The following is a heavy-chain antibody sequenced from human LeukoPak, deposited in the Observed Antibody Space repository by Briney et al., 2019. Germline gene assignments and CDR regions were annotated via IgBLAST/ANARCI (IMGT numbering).Heavy chain of an antibody. CDR2: ISSAGTT. CDR3: ARRGTSSSWAHFDY. V-gene: IGHV3-66*01. D-gene: IGHD6-13*01. Sequence: GGSLRLSCAASGFTVSSSYMSWVRQAPGKGLEWVSIISSAGTTYYADSVKGRFTISRDNSKNTVYLQVNSLRDEDTAVYYCARRGTSSSWAHFDYWGQGTLVTVSS. J-gene: IGHJ4*02. CDR1: GFTVSSSY.